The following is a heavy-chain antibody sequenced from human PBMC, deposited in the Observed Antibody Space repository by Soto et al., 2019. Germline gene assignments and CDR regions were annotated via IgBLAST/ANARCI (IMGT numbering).Heavy chain of an antibody. J-gene: IGHJ4*02. CDR1: GYTFTNYY. CDR3: ASGVGYKDY. V-gene: IGHV1-46*01. D-gene: IGHD5-12*01. CDR2: IYPSGGNT. Sequence: ASVKVSCKASGYTFTNYYMHWVRQAPGQGLEWMGIIYPSGVKGLEWMGIIYPSGGNTKYAQKFQGRVTLTRDTSTSTVYMELSSLRSEDTAVYYCASGVGYKDYWGQGTLVTVSS.